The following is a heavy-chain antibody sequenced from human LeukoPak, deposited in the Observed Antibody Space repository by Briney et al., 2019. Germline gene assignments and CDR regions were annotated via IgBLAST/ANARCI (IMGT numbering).Heavy chain of an antibody. V-gene: IGHV3-48*01. CDR1: GFTFSSYS. CDR3: ARDTALGRDFDY. Sequence: GGSLRLSCAASGFTFSSYSMNWVRQAPGKGLEWISYIDHSGSTIYYADSVKGRFTISRDNAKNSLYLQMHSLRAEDTAVYYCARDTALGRDFDYWGQGTLVTVSS. D-gene: IGHD5-18*01. J-gene: IGHJ4*02. CDR2: IDHSGSTI.